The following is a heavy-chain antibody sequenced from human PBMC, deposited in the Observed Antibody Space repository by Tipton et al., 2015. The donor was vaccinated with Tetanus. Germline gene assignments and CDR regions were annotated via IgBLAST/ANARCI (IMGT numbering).Heavy chain of an antibody. CDR1: GGSLRGGDHY. D-gene: IGHD3-16*01. CDR2: VSSSGAS. Sequence: TLSLTCTVSGGSLRGGDHYWSWIRQPPGKGLEWLAYVSSSGASNSDYFLKSRITVSRDTSKNQFSLRLSSVTAADTGVYYCARDQGGGRVARLNWFGPWGQGTLVTVSS. CDR3: ARDQGGGRVARLNWFGP. V-gene: IGHV4-61*08. J-gene: IGHJ5*02.